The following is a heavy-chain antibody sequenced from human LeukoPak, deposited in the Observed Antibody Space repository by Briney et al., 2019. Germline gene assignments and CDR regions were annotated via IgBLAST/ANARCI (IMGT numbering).Heavy chain of an antibody. CDR3: ARGRRVAMVRGVYTNWFDP. D-gene: IGHD3-10*01. J-gene: IGHJ5*02. Sequence: ASVKVSCKASGYTFTSYYMHWVRQAPGQGLEWMGIINPSGGSTSYAQKFQGRVTMARDTSISTAYMELSRLRSDDTAVYYCARGRRVAMVRGVYTNWFDPWGQGTLVTVSS. CDR1: GYTFTSYY. V-gene: IGHV1-46*01. CDR2: INPSGGST.